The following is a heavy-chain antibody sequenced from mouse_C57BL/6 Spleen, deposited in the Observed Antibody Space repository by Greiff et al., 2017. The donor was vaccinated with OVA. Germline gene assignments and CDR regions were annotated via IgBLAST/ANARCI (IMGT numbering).Heavy chain of an antibody. J-gene: IGHJ2*01. D-gene: IGHD1-1*01. V-gene: IGHV1-80*01. CDR3: ARSITTVVGPFDY. Sequence: LVESGAELVKPGASVKISCKASGYAFSSYWMNWVKQRPGKGLEWIGQIYPGDGDTNYNGKFKGKATLTADKSSSTAYMQLSSLTSEDSAVYFCARSITTVVGPFDYWGQGTTLTVSS. CDR1: GYAFSSYW. CDR2: IYPGDGDT.